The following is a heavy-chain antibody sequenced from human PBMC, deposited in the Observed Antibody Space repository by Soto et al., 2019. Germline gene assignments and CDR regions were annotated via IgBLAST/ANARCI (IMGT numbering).Heavy chain of an antibody. V-gene: IGHV3-23*01. D-gene: IGHD2-2*01. CDR3: AKVSGPIVVVPAAPDY. CDR2: ISGRGGST. J-gene: IGHJ4*02. CDR1: GFTFSSYA. Sequence: EVQLLESGGGLVQPGGSLRLSCAASGFTFSSYARSWVRQAPGKGLEWVSAISGRGGSTYYADSVKGRFTISRDNSKNTLYLQMKSLRAEDTAVYYCAKVSGPIVVVPAAPDYWGQGTLVTVSS.